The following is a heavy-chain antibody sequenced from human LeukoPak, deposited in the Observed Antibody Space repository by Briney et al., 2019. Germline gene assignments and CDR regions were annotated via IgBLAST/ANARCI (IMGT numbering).Heavy chain of an antibody. Sequence: GGSLRLSCAASGFTFGNYNMFWVRQSRGKVLEWVSGIGTADDTYYATSVKGRFTTSRENAKNSLNLQMNSLRAGDTAVYYCARGWGSFWYFDLWGRGTLVIVSS. V-gene: IGHV3-13*01. CDR2: IGTADDT. CDR3: ARGWGSFWYFDL. D-gene: IGHD2-21*01. CDR1: GFTFGNYN. J-gene: IGHJ2*01.